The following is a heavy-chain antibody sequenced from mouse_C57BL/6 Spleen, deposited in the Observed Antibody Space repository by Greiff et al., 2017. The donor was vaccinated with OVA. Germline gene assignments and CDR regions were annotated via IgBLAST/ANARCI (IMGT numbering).Heavy chain of an antibody. D-gene: IGHD2-2*01. CDR2: INPSSGYT. Sequence: QVQLKQSGAELARPGASVKMSCKASGYTFTSYTMHWVKLRPGQGLEWIGYINPSSGYTKYNQKFKDKATLTADKSSSTAYMQLSSLTSEDSAVYYCARGGYYGYGGDYWGQGTTLTVSS. J-gene: IGHJ2*01. V-gene: IGHV1-4*01. CDR3: ARGGYYGYGGDY. CDR1: GYTFTSYT.